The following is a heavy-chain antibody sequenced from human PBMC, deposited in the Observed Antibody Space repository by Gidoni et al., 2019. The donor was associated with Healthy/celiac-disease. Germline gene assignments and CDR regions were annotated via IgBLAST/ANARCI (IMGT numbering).Heavy chain of an antibody. CDR1: GFTFSSYA. V-gene: IGHV3-30-3*01. CDR3: AIAEITMIVVAQREDAFDI. D-gene: IGHD3-22*01. J-gene: IGHJ3*02. Sequence: QVQLVESGGGVVQPGRSLRLSCAASGFTFSSYAMHWVRQAPGKGLEWVAVISYDGSNKYYADSVKGRFTISRDNSKNTLYLQMNSLRAEDTAVYYCAIAEITMIVVAQREDAFDIWGQGTMVTVSS. CDR2: ISYDGSNK.